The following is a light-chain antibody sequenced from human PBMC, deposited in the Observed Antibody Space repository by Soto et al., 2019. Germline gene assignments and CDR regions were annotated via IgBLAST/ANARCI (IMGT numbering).Light chain of an antibody. CDR1: QSVSSK. CDR2: DTS. V-gene: IGKV3-15*01. Sequence: EIVLTQSPGTLSLSPGERATLSCRASQSVSSKLAWYQQKPGQAPRLLIYDTSTRATGIPARFSGSGSGTEFTLTISSLQSEDFAVYYCQQYSNWPPITFGQGTKVDIK. J-gene: IGKJ1*01. CDR3: QQYSNWPPIT.